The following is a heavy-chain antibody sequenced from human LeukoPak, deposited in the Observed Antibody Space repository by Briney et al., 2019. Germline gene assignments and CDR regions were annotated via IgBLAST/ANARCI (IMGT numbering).Heavy chain of an antibody. J-gene: IGHJ4*02. V-gene: IGHV4-39*07. CDR2: IYHSGST. CDR3: ASGGGRNFDY. CDR1: GGSISSGSYY. Sequence: SETLSLTCTVSGGSISSGSYYWGWIRQPPGKGLEWIGSIYHSGSTFYNPSLKSRVTISVDKSKNQLSLKLSSVTAADTAVYYCASGGGRNFDYWGQGTLVTVSS. D-gene: IGHD3-16*01.